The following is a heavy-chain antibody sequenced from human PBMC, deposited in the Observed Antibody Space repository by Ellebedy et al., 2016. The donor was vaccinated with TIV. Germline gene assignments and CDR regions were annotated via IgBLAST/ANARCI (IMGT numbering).Heavy chain of an antibody. D-gene: IGHD4-23*01. CDR1: GLTFSSHA. CDR2: LTESGGNT. Sequence: GESLKISCAASGLTFSSHAMSWVRQAPGTGLEWVSSLTESGGNTYYADSVKGRFTISRDNSKDTLFLQMNSLRAEGKAIYVCARDPVGVGPAFDVWGQGTMVTVSS. V-gene: IGHV3-23*01. J-gene: IGHJ3*01. CDR3: ARDPVGVGPAFDV.